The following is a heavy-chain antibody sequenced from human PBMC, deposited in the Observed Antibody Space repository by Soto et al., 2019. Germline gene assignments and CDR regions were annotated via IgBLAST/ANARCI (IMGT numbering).Heavy chain of an antibody. J-gene: IGHJ6*02. CDR1: GGTFSSYA. CDR2: IIPIFGTA. V-gene: IGHV1-69*13. CDR3: ARYESGYSYGQNGMDV. D-gene: IGHD5-18*01. Sequence: GASVKVSCKASGGTFSSYAISWVRQAPGQGLEWMRGIIPIFGTANYAQKFQGRVTITADESTSTAYVELSSLRSEDTAVYYCARYESGYSYGQNGMDVWGQGTTVTVSS.